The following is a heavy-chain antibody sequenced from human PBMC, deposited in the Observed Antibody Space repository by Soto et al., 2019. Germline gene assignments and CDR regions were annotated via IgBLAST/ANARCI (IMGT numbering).Heavy chain of an antibody. V-gene: IGHV3-30*18. CDR1: GFTFSSYG. D-gene: IGHD2-2*01. Sequence: PGGSLRLSCAASGFTFSSYGMHWVRQAPGKGLEWVAVISYDGSNKYYADSVKGRFTISRDNSKDTLYLQMNSLRAEDTAVYYCAKSGYCSSTSCYSGCFDPWGQGTLVTVSS. CDR3: AKSGYCSSTSCYSGCFDP. J-gene: IGHJ5*02. CDR2: ISYDGSNK.